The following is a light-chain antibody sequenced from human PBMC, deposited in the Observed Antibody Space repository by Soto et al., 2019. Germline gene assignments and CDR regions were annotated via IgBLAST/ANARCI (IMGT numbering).Light chain of an antibody. J-gene: IGKJ1*01. Sequence: DIQMTQSPSSLSASVGDRVSITCRASQTFSSYLNWYQQKPGKAPKLLIYAASSLQSGVPSRFSGSGSGTDFTLTISSLQPEDFATYYCQQSYGSPPTFGQGTKVDNK. CDR1: QTFSSY. V-gene: IGKV1-39*01. CDR3: QQSYGSPPT. CDR2: AAS.